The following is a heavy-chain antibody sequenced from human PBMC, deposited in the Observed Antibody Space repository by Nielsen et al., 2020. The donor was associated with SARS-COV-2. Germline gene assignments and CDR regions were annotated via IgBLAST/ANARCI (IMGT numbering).Heavy chain of an antibody. J-gene: IGHJ6*03. CDR2: ISAYNGNT. D-gene: IGHD1-1*01. V-gene: IGHV1-18*01. CDR1: GYTFTSYG. CDR3: ARPITNNYYYYYMDV. Sequence: ASVKVSCKASGYTFTSYGISWVRQAPGQGLEWMGWISAYNGNTNYVQKLQGRVTMTTDTSTSTAYMELRSLRSDDTAVYYCARPITNNYYYYYMDVWGKGTTVTVSS.